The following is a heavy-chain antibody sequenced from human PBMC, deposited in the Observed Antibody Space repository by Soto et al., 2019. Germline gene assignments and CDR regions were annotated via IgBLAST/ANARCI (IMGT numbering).Heavy chain of an antibody. CDR2: INAGNGNT. D-gene: IGHD6-13*01. CDR1: GYTFTSYA. V-gene: IGHV1-3*01. Sequence: QVQLVQSGAEVKKPGASVKVSCKASGYTFTSYAMHWVRQAPGQRLEWMGWINAGNGNTKYSQKFQGRVSITRHTSASTAYMELSSLRSEDTAVYYCAVEQLVRLWGFDPWGQGTLVTVSS. CDR3: AVEQLVRLWGFDP. J-gene: IGHJ5*02.